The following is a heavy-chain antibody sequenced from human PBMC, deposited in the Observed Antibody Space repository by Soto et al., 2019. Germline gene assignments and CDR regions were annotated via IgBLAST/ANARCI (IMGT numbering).Heavy chain of an antibody. V-gene: IGHV4-4*02. CDR2: IYHSGST. Sequence: QVQLQESGPGLVKPSGTLSLTCAVSGGSISSSNWWSWVRQPPGKGLEWIGEIYHSGSTNYNPSRQSPCTITLDKSKNEFSLKLSPVPAADTAGYYAARRVYCPNGVCYSGMDVWGQGTTVTVSS. CDR1: GGSISSSNW. CDR3: ARRVYCPNGVCYSGMDV. D-gene: IGHD2-8*01. J-gene: IGHJ6*02.